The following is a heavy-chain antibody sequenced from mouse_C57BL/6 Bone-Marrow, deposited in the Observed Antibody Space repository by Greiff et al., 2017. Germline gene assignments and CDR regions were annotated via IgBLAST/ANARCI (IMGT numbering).Heavy chain of an antibody. Sequence: QVQLKESGAELVRPGTSVKMSCKASGYTFTNYWIGWAKQRPGHGLEWIGDIYPGGGYTNYNEKFKGKATLTAAKSSSTAYMQFSSLTSEDSAIYYCAVYYSNYWYFDVWGTGTTVTVSS. CDR3: AVYYSNYWYFDV. D-gene: IGHD2-5*01. V-gene: IGHV1-63*01. CDR1: GYTFTNYW. J-gene: IGHJ1*03. CDR2: IYPGGGYT.